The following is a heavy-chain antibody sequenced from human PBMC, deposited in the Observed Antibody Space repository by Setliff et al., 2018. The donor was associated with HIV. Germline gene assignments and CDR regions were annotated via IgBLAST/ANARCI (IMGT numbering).Heavy chain of an antibody. V-gene: IGHV3-11*04. CDR2: ITSTGSTI. D-gene: IGHD2-15*01. J-gene: IGHJ3*02. CDR3: ARGSDCSGGSCAGGAFDI. Sequence: GGSLRLSCVASGITVSGIYMTWVRQAPGKGLEWISYITSTGSTIFYADSVKGRFTISRDNSKNTLYLQMNSLRAEDTAVYYCARGSDCSGGSCAGGAFDIWGQGTMVTVSS. CDR1: GITVSGIY.